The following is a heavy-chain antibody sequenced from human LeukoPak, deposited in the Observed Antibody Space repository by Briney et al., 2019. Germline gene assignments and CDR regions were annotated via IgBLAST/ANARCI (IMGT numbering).Heavy chain of an antibody. CDR1: GFTFSSYG. V-gene: IGHV3-30*18. CDR3: AKALTDYEFNDAFDI. Sequence: GGSLRLSCAASGFTFSSYGMHWVRQAPGKGLEWVAVISYDGSNKYYADSVKGRFTISRDNSKNTLYLQMNSLRAEDTAVYYCAKALTDYEFNDAFDIWGQGTMVTVSS. J-gene: IGHJ3*02. CDR2: ISYDGSNK. D-gene: IGHD4-17*01.